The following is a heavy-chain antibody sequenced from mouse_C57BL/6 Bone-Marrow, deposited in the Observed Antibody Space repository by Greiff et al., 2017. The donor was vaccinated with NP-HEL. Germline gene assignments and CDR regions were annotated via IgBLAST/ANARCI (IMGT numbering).Heavy chain of an antibody. CDR2: IRNKANGYTT. CDR3: ARYTLYYSCFYYFDY. J-gene: IGHJ2*01. V-gene: IGHV7-3*01. Sequence: EVQLQESGGGLVQPGGSLSLSCAASGFTFTDYYMSWVRQPPGKALEWLGFIRNKANGYTTEYSASVKGRFTISRDNSQSILYLQMNALRAEDSATYYCARYTLYYSCFYYFDYWGQGTTLTVSS. CDR1: GFTFTDYY. D-gene: IGHD2-12*01.